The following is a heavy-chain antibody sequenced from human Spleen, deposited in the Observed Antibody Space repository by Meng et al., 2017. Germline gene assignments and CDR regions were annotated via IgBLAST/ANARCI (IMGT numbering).Heavy chain of an antibody. Sequence: GESLKISCAASAFTFSSYWMHWVRQAPGKGLVWVSRINRDVSSTSYADSVKGRFTISRDNAKNTLYLQMNSLRAEDTAVYYCAREKDGDPAQNWYFDLWGRGTLVTVSS. D-gene: IGHD4-17*01. J-gene: IGHJ2*01. V-gene: IGHV3-74*01. CDR1: AFTFSSYW. CDR3: AREKDGDPAQNWYFDL. CDR2: INRDVSST.